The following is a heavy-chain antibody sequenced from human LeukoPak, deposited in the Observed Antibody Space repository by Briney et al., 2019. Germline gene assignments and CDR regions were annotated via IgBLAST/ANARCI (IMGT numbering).Heavy chain of an antibody. V-gene: IGHV1-18*01. CDR2: ISAYNGNT. CDR1: GYTFTSYG. D-gene: IGHD2-15*01. CDR3: ARGVPVVVAATYYYYMDA. Sequence: EASVKVSCKASGYTFTSYGISWVRQAPGQGLEWMGWISAYNGNTNYAQKLQGRVTMTTDTSTSTAYMELRSLRSDDTAVYYCARGVPVVVAATYYYYMDAWGKGTTVTISS. J-gene: IGHJ6*03.